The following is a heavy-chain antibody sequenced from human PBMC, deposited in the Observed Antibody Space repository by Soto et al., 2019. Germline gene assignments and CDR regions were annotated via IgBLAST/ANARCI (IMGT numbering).Heavy chain of an antibody. CDR3: ARYRREAVAGYTLDN. CDR1: GGSISSYY. D-gene: IGHD6-13*01. J-gene: IGHJ4*02. CDR2: IYNSGST. V-gene: IGHV4-59*01. Sequence: SATLSFTCTVSGGSISSYYWSWIRQPPGKGLEWIGYIYNSGSTNYNPSLKSRVTISEDTSKSQFSLKVNSMTAADTAVYYCARYRREAVAGYTLDNWGQGILVTVSS.